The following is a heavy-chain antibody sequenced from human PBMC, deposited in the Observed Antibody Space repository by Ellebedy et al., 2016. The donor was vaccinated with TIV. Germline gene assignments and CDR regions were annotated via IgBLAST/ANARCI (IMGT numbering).Heavy chain of an antibody. V-gene: IGHV1-18*04. CDR3: ARTISAMYYFDY. J-gene: IGHJ4*02. CDR2: ISAYNGNT. D-gene: IGHD5-24*01. CDR1: GYTFTGYY. Sequence: ASVKVSXXASGYTFTGYYMHWVRQAPGQGLEWMGWISAYNGNTNYAQKLQGRVTMTTDTSTSTAYMELRSLRSDDTAVYYCARTISAMYYFDYWGQGTLVTVSS.